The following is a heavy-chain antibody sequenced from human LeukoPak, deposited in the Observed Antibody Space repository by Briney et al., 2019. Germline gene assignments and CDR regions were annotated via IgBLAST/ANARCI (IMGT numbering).Heavy chain of an antibody. J-gene: IGHJ4*02. Sequence: GGSLRLSCAASGFTFSSHWMSWVRQAPGKGLEWVSAISGSGGSTYYADSVKGRFTISRDNSKNTLYLQMNSLRAEDTAVYYCAKSLYSSGWPNYFDYWGQGTLVTVSS. V-gene: IGHV3-23*01. CDR2: ISGSGGST. CDR1: GFTFSSHW. CDR3: AKSLYSSGWPNYFDY. D-gene: IGHD6-19*01.